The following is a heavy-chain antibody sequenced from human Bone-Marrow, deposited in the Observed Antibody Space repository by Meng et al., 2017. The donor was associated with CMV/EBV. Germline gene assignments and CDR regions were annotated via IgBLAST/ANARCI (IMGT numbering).Heavy chain of an antibody. D-gene: IGHD3-10*01. CDR2: IWYDGSNK. CDR1: GFTFSSYG. V-gene: IGHV3-33*01. Sequence: GESLKISCAASGFTFSSYGMHWVRQAPGKGLEWVAVIWYDGSNKYYADSVKGRFTISRDNSKNTLYLQMNSLRAEDTAVYYCTRQGSYWAFDIWGRGTMVTVS. CDR3: TRQGSYWAFDI. J-gene: IGHJ3*02.